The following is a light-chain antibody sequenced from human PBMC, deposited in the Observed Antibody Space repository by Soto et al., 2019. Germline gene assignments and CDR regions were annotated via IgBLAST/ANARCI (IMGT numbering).Light chain of an antibody. Sequence: GLTKSPGTLSLYRGERATLSCRASERIYSAYLGWYQQKPGQAPRVPIDGTSSRATGIPDRFSGSGSGTDFTLTICILEAEDCAGYYCQDYGSLPIPCSQGTRPAIK. J-gene: IGKJ5*01. CDR3: QDYGSLPIP. CDR1: ERIYSAY. CDR2: GTS. V-gene: IGKV3-20*01.